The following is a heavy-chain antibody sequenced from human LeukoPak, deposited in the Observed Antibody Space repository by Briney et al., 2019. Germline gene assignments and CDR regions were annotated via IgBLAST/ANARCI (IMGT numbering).Heavy chain of an antibody. CDR2: IYYSGST. Sequence: SETLSLTCTVSGGSISSGGYYWRWIRQHPGKGLEWIGYIYYSGSTYYNPSLKSRVTISVDTSKNQFSLKLSSVTAADTAAYYCARDRLEYLDYWGQGTLVTVSS. CDR1: GGSISSGGYY. CDR3: ARDRLEYLDY. J-gene: IGHJ4*02. D-gene: IGHD1-1*01. V-gene: IGHV4-31*03.